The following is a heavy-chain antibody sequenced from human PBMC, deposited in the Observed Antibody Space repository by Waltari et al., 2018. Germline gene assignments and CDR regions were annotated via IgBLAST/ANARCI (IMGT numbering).Heavy chain of an antibody. CDR3: NTDARYYDILTGYYLLDY. Sequence: EVQLVESGGGLVKPGGSLRLSCAASGFTFSNAWMSWVRQAPGKGLEWVGRNKSKTDGGTTDYAAPVKGRFTISRDDSKNTLYLQMNSLKTEDTAVYYCNTDARYYDILTGYYLLDYWGQGTLVTVSS. CDR1: GFTFSNAW. CDR2: NKSKTDGGTT. D-gene: IGHD3-9*01. V-gene: IGHV3-15*01. J-gene: IGHJ4*02.